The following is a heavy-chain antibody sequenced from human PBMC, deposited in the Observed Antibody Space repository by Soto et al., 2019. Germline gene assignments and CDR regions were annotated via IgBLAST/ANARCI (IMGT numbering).Heavy chain of an antibody. J-gene: IGHJ5*02. D-gene: IGHD3-22*01. CDR1: RGSISDYY. Sequence: SETLSLTCTVSRGSISDYYWGWIRQPPGKGLEWVGYFYDSGSTKYNPSLKSRVTISVDTSKNQISLEMKSVTVADTAVYYCARVGSGGYSNNWFDPRGQGTLVTVSS. CDR2: FYDSGST. V-gene: IGHV4-59*01. CDR3: ARVGSGGYSNNWFDP.